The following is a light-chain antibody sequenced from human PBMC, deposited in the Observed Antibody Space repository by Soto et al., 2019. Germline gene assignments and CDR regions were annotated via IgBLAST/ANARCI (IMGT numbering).Light chain of an antibody. V-gene: IGLV1-40*01. CDR3: QSYDTRLSGWV. Sequence: QSVLTQPPSVSGAPGQRVTISCTGSSSNIGAGYDVHWYQHLPGTAPKLLIFGNNNRPSGVPDRFSGSKSGNSGSLAITGLQAEDEADYYCQSYDTRLSGWVFGGGTKVTVL. CDR2: GNN. J-gene: IGLJ3*02. CDR1: SSNIGAGYD.